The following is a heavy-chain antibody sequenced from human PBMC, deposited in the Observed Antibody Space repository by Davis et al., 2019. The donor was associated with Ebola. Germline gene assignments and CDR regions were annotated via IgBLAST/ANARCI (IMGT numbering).Heavy chain of an antibody. CDR3: AGIAVAGLYYYGMDV. J-gene: IGHJ6*02. D-gene: IGHD6-19*01. Sequence: MPSETLSLTCAASGGSISSDDYSWSWIRQPPGKGLEWIGYIHHSGSTYCNPSLKSRVTISVDRSKNQFSLKLSSVTAADTAVYYCAGIAVAGLYYYGMDVWGQGTTVTVSS. V-gene: IGHV4-30-2*01. CDR2: IHHSGST. CDR1: GGSISSDDYS.